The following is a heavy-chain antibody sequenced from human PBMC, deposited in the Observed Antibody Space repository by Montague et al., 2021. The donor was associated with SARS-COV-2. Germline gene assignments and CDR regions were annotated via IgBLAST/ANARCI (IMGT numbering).Heavy chain of an antibody. J-gene: IGHJ5*02. V-gene: IGHV4-59*01. CDR2: IYYSGST. CDR1: GGSISSYY. CDR3: ARRSLGYCGGGSCYSAFDP. D-gene: IGHD2-15*01. Sequence: SETLSLTCTVSGGSISSYYCCWIRQPPGKGLEWIGYIYYSGSTNXNPSLKSRVTISVDTSKNQFSLKLSSVTAADTAVYYCARRSLGYCGGGSCYSAFDPWGQGTLVTVSS.